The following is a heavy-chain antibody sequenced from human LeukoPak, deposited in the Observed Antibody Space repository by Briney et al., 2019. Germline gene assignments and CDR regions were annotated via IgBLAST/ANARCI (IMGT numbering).Heavy chain of an antibody. CDR2: IYTSGST. J-gene: IGHJ4*02. D-gene: IGHD2-21*02. CDR3: ARGIVVVTNGGREVYFDF. Sequence: SETLSLTCTVSGGSISSYYWSWIRQPAGKGLEWIGRIYTSGSTNYNPSLKSRVTISVDTSKNQFSLKLSSLTAADTAVYYCARGIVVVTNGGREVYFDFWGQGTLVTVSS. CDR1: GGSISSYY. V-gene: IGHV4-4*07.